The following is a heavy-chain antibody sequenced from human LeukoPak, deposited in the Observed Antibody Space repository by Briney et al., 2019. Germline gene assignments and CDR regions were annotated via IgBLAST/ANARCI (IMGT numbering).Heavy chain of an antibody. J-gene: IGHJ3*02. D-gene: IGHD3-9*01. CDR1: GFTFSSYS. CDR3: ARDPAALYDILTGYYRQDDAFDI. CDR2: ISTSSSYI. V-gene: IGHV3-21*01. Sequence: PGGSLRLSCAASGFTFSSYSMSWVRQAPGKGLEWASSISTSSSYIYYADSVKGRFTISRDNAKNSLYLQMNSLRAEDTAVYYCARDPAALYDILTGYYRQDDAFDIWGQGTMVTVSS.